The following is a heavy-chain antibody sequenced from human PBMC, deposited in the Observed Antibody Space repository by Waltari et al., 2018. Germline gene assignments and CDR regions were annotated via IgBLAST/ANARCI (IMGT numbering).Heavy chain of an antibody. CDR2: IKQDASDK. CDR1: GFIFSNHW. V-gene: IGHV3-7*04. Sequence: EVQLVESGGGLVQPGGSLRLSCAASGFIFSNHWMSWVRQTLGKGLEWVDNIKQDASDKKYVDSVKGRFAISRDNANRSLDLQMNSLRVEDTALYYCVRNGGAFDFWGQGTQVIVSS. J-gene: IGHJ4*02. D-gene: IGHD2-8*01. CDR3: VRNGGAFDF.